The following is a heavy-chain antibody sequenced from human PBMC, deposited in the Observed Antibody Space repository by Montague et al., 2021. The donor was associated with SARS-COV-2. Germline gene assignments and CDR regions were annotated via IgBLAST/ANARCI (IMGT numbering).Heavy chain of an antibody. J-gene: IGHJ6*02. V-gene: IGHV4-4*07. CDR2: VSITGST. CDR3: ARFRTWNHLYGMDV. CDR1: GRSFSPYY. Sequence: SDTLSLTRSVSGRSFSPYYWTWIRQTPRKGVEWIGFVSITGSTNYNPSLHSRVSMFIDLSKSQFSLELSSVTAADTDIYYCARFRTWNHLYGMDVWGQGTTVIVSS. D-gene: IGHD1-1*01.